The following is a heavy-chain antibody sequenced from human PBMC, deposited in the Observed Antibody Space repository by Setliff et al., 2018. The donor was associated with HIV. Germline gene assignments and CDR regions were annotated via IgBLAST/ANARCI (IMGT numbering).Heavy chain of an antibody. Sequence: KPSETLSLTCTVSGGSSRDYYWSWIRQPPGKGLEWIGYIYSGSTNYNPSLKSRVTISVDTSKNQCSLKLTSVTAADTAVYYCARDASLRYPHYFDYWGQGTLVTVSS. CDR3: ARDASLRYPHYFDY. D-gene: IGHD3-9*01. J-gene: IGHJ4*02. CDR1: GGSSRDYY. CDR2: IYSGST. V-gene: IGHV4-59*01.